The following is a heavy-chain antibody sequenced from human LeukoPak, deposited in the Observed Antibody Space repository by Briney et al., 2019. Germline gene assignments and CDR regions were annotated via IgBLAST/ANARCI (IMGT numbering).Heavy chain of an antibody. Sequence: ASVNVSCKASGYTFTSYDINWVRQATGQGLEWMGWMNPNSGNTGYAQKFQGRVTMTRNTSISTAYMELSSLRSEDTAVYYCARVLRYFDWSWVSSPIDAFDIWGQGTMVTVSS. CDR3: ARVLRYFDWSWVSSPIDAFDI. V-gene: IGHV1-8*01. CDR1: GYTFTSYD. CDR2: MNPNSGNT. J-gene: IGHJ3*02. D-gene: IGHD3-9*01.